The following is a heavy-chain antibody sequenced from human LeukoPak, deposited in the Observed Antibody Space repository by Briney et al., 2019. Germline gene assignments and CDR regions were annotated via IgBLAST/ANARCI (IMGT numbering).Heavy chain of an antibody. CDR2: INPNSGGT. CDR1: GYTFTSYY. J-gene: IGHJ4*02. CDR3: ARDFSGSPLWYFDY. V-gene: IGHV1-2*02. Sequence: GASVKVSCKASGYTFTSYYMHWVRQAPGQGLEWMGWINPNSGGTNYAQKFQGRVTMTRDTSISTAYMELSRLRSDDTAVYYCARDFSGSPLWYFDYWGQGTLVTVSS. D-gene: IGHD3-10*01.